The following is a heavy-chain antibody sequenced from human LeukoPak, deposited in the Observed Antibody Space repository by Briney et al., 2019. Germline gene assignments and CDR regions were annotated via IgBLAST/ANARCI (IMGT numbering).Heavy chain of an antibody. CDR1: GYTLTELS. D-gene: IGHD2-15*01. J-gene: IGHJ4*02. CDR2: FDPEDGET. V-gene: IGHV1-24*01. Sequence: ASVKVSCKVSGYTLTELSMHWVRQAPGKGLEWMGGFDPEDGETIYAQKFQGRVTMTEDTSTDTAYMELSSLRSEDTAVYYCATATDCSGGSCYSGIYDYWGQGTLVTVSS. CDR3: ATATDCSGGSCYSGIYDY.